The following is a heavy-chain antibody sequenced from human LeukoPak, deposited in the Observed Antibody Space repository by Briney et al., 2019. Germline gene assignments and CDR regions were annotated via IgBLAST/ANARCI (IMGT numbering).Heavy chain of an antibody. J-gene: IGHJ6*03. V-gene: IGHV3-53*01. CDR2: IYSGGST. CDR1: GFTVSSNY. Sequence: GRSLRLSCAASGFTVSSNYMSWVRQAPGKGLEWVSVIYSGGSTYYADSVKGRFPISRDNSKNTLYLQMNSLRAEDTAVYYCARDLPGRGYAYYYYYMDVWGKGTTVTVSS. D-gene: IGHD5-12*01. CDR3: ARDLPGRGYAYYYYYMDV.